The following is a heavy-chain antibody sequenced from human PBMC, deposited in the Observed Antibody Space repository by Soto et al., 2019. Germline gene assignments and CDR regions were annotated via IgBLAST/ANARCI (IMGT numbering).Heavy chain of an antibody. D-gene: IGHD2-2*01. CDR1: GFTFSSYA. Sequence: GGSLRLSCAASGFTFSSYAMSWVRQAPGKGLEWVSAISGSGGSTYYADSVKGRFTISRDNSKNTLYLQMNSLRAEDTAVYYCAKTQVVVAAADGYGMDVWGQGTTVTVAS. CDR3: AKTQVVVAAADGYGMDV. J-gene: IGHJ6*02. V-gene: IGHV3-23*01. CDR2: ISGSGGST.